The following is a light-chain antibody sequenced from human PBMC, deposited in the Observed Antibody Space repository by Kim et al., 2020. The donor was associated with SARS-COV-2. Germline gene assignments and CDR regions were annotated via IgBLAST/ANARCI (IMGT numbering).Light chain of an antibody. CDR1: SSNIGSNY. CDR3: AAWDDSLSGPL. V-gene: IGLV1-47*01. J-gene: IGLJ2*01. CDR2: RNK. Sequence: GQGVTISCSGSSSNIGSNYVYWYQQLPGTAPKLLIYRNKQRPSGVPDRFSGSKSGTSASLAISGLRSEDEADYYCAAWDDSLSGPLFGGGTQLTVL.